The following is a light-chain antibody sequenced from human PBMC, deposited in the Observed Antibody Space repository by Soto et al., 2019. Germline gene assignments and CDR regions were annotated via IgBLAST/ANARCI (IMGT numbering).Light chain of an antibody. CDR1: QSVISY. CDR3: QQYNNWPRT. CDR2: GAS. Sequence: EFVLTQSPGTLSLSPGERATLSCRASQSVISYLAWYQQKRGQAPRVLIYGASTRAIGIPARFSGSGSGTEFTLTISSLQSEDFAVYYCQQYNNWPRTFGQGTKVDIK. V-gene: IGKV3-15*01. J-gene: IGKJ1*01.